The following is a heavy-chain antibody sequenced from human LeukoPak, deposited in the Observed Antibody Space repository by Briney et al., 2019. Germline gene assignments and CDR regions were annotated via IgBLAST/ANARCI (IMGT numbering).Heavy chain of an antibody. CDR1: GGTFSSYA. Sequence: ASVKVSCKASGGTFSSYAISWVRQAPGQGLEWMGGIIPIFGTANYAQKFQGRVTITADESTSTAYMELSSLRSGDTAVYYCARQALPGYSSSWYWYFDYWGQGTLVTVSS. CDR2: IIPIFGTA. V-gene: IGHV1-69*13. J-gene: IGHJ4*02. D-gene: IGHD6-13*01. CDR3: ARQALPGYSSSWYWYFDY.